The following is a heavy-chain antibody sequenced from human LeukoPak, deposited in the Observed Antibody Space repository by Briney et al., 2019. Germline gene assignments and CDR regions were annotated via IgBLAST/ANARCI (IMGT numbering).Heavy chain of an antibody. CDR2: ISSSGDTI. CDR3: ARDSGKYYISWYFDL. V-gene: IGHV3-48*03. Sequence: GGSLRLSCAASGFTFSSYEMNWVRQAPGKGLEWVSFISSSGDTIYYADSVKGRFTVSRDNAKNSLYLQVNSLRAEDTAVYYCARDSGKYYISWYFDLWGRGTLVTVSS. CDR1: GFTFSSYE. D-gene: IGHD1-26*01. J-gene: IGHJ2*01.